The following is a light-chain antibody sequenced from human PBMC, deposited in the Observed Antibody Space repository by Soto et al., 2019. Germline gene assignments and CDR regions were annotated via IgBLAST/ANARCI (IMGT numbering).Light chain of an antibody. J-gene: IGKJ5*01. Sequence: IVWTQSPGTLSLSPGERATLSCRASQSVSSSYLAWYQQKPGQAPRLLSYGASSRATGIPDRFSGSGSGTDFTLTISRLEPEDFAVYYCQQYGSSPRVPFGQGTRLEI. CDR3: QQYGSSPRVP. CDR1: QSVSSSY. CDR2: GAS. V-gene: IGKV3-20*01.